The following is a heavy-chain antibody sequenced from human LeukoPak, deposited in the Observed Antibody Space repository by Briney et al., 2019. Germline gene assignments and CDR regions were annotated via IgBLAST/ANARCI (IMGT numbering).Heavy chain of an antibody. CDR3: ARRVAKHFDY. CDR2: IRYDGSNK. V-gene: IGHV3-30*02. Sequence: GGSLRLSCAASGFTFSSYGMHWVRQAPGKGLEWVAFIRYDGSNKYYADSVKGRFTISRDNSKNSLYLQMNSLRDEDTAVYYCARRVAKHFDYWGQGTLVTVSS. J-gene: IGHJ4*02. CDR1: GFTFSSYG.